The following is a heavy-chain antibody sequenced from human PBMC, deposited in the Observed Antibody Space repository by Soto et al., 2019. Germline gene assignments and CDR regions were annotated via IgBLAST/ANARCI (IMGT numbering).Heavy chain of an antibody. CDR3: ARVGDVPYYYDGMSV. D-gene: IGHD3-16*01. CDR1: GYTFSRSG. Sequence: QVQLVQSGAEVKKPRASVKVSCKASGYTFSRSGISWVRQAPGQGLEWVGWINGYNGNTNYTQKMQGRITMTTDTTTGTAYVELRSLRSDDTAVYYCARVGDVPYYYDGMSVWGQGPRVIVSS. CDR2: INGYNGNT. J-gene: IGHJ6*02. V-gene: IGHV1-18*01.